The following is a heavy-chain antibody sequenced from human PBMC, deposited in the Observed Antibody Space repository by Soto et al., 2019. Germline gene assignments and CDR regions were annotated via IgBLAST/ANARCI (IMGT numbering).Heavy chain of an antibody. D-gene: IGHD6-19*01. J-gene: IGHJ6*02. CDR1: GFTFSSYA. CDR3: ARDSLEQWLVHSYYYGMDV. Sequence: GGSLRLSCAASGFTFSSYAMHWVRQAPGKGLEWVAVISYDGSNKYYADSVKGRFTISRDNSKNTLYLQMNSLRAEDTAVYYCARDSLEQWLVHSYYYGMDVWGQGTTVTVSS. V-gene: IGHV3-30-3*01. CDR2: ISYDGSNK.